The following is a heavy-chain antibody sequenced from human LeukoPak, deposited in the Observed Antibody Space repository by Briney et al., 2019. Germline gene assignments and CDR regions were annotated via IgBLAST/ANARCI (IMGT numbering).Heavy chain of an antibody. J-gene: IGHJ4*02. Sequence: SETLSLTCAVYGGSFSGNYWGWIRQPPGTGLEWIGDINHRGSANYNPSLKSRVVLSVDTSKKQFSLRINSVTAADTAVYYCARGPDWGQGTLVIVSS. CDR1: GGSFSGNY. CDR3: ARGPD. CDR2: INHRGSA. V-gene: IGHV4-34*01.